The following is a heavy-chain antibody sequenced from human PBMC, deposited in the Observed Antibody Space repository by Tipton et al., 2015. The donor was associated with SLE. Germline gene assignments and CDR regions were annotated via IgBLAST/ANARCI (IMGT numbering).Heavy chain of an antibody. CDR2: ISAYNGNT. J-gene: IGHJ4*02. CDR1: GYTFTNYG. CDR3: GINLRAVMATIDY. D-gene: IGHD5-24*01. V-gene: IGHV1-18*01. Sequence: QSGAEVKKPGASVKVSCKASGYTFTNYGISWVRQAPGQGLEWMGWISAYNGNTNYAPKLQGRVTMTTDTSTTTAYMELRSLRSDDPAVYYCGINLRAVMATIDYWGQGTLVTVSS.